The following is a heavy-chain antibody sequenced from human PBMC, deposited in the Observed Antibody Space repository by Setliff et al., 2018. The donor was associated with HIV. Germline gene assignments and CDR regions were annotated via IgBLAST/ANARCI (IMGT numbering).Heavy chain of an antibody. CDR3: ARDGYSSSWYVISGSFDY. Sequence: SETLSLTCIVSGGSISISSYYWGWIRQPPGKGLEWIGTVYYSGSTYYNPSLKSRVTISVDTSENQFSLKLSSVTAADTAVYYCARDGYSSSWYVISGSFDYWGQGILVTVSS. D-gene: IGHD6-13*01. V-gene: IGHV4-39*07. CDR1: GGSISISSYY. CDR2: VYYSGST. J-gene: IGHJ4*02.